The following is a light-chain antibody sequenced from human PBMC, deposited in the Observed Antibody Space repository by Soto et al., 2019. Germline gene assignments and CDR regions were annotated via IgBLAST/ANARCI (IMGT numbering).Light chain of an antibody. Sequence: DNQMTQSPSSLSASVGDRVTITCRASQSMSSWLAWYQQKPGKAPELLIYKASNLQTGVPSRFSGSGSGTEFTLTINSLQPDDFATYYCQQYNSYPWTFGQGTKVEI. J-gene: IGKJ1*01. CDR1: QSMSSW. V-gene: IGKV1-5*03. CDR2: KAS. CDR3: QQYNSYPWT.